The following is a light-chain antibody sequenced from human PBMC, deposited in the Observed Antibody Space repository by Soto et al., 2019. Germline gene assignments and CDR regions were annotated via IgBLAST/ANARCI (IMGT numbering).Light chain of an antibody. CDR3: SSYTGSSNVV. CDR2: EVS. CDR1: SSDVGGYNY. Sequence: QSVLTQPASVSGSPGQSITISCTGTSSDVGGYNYVSWYQQHPGKAPNLMIYEVSNRPSGVSNRFSGSKSGNTASLTISGFQAEDEADYYCSSYTGSSNVVFGGGTKLTVL. V-gene: IGLV2-14*01. J-gene: IGLJ2*01.